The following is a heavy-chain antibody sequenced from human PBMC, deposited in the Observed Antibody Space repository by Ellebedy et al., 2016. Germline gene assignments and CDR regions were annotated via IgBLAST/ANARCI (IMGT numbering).Heavy chain of an antibody. CDR1: GFAFDDVA. Sequence: GESLKISCEASGFAFDDVAMNWVRQAPGRGLEWVAYISARNVMFYADSVKGRFTISRDNAKNSVYLQMNSLRVDDTAVYYCAKDLPNWANDYWGQGVLVTVSS. D-gene: IGHD2-8*01. CDR2: ISARNVM. V-gene: IGHV3-69-1*01. J-gene: IGHJ4*02. CDR3: AKDLPNWANDY.